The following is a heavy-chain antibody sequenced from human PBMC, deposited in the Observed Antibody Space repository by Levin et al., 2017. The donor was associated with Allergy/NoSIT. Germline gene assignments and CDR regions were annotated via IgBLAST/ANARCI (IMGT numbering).Heavy chain of an antibody. J-gene: IGHJ4*02. Sequence: PGGSLRLSCAASGFTFSNYPMNWVRQPPGKGLEWVSYISTSRSTIYYTDSVKGRFTISRDNAKNSLYLQMNSLRDEDTAVYYCARDTNSWSPFDYWGQGTLVTVSS. D-gene: IGHD6-13*01. CDR2: ISTSRSTI. V-gene: IGHV3-48*02. CDR1: GFTFSNYP. CDR3: ARDTNSWSPFDY.